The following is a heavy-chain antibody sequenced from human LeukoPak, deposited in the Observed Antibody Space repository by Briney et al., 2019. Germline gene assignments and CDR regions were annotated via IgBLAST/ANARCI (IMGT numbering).Heavy chain of an antibody. CDR1: GGSIRSYN. CDR2: ISETGST. J-gene: IGHJ6*03. CDR3: ARQDALGKFPPPYYLHV. D-gene: IGHD3-16*02. Sequence: SETLSLTCAVSGGSIRSYNWNCIRQPPGKGLEWIGYISETGSTNYNSSLENRVTLSLDTSKSQISLNLRSATVADTAVYSCARQDALGKFPPPYYLHVWGKGTTVIVS. V-gene: IGHV4-59*08.